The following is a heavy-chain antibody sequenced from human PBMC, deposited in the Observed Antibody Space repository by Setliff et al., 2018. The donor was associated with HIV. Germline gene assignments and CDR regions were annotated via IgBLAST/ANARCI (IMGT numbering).Heavy chain of an antibody. J-gene: IGHJ5*02. CDR1: GFTFSTAW. V-gene: IGHV3-15*01. CDR3: TAVLTYYDFWSGSAGFDP. D-gene: IGHD3-3*01. Sequence: PGGSLRLSCAASGFTFSTAWMNWVRQTPGRGLEWVGRMKSKTDGGSTDYAPPVKDRFIISRDDSKETLYLQMNSLKTEDTAVYYCTAVLTYYDFWSGSAGFDPWGQGTLVTVSS. CDR2: MKSKTDGGST.